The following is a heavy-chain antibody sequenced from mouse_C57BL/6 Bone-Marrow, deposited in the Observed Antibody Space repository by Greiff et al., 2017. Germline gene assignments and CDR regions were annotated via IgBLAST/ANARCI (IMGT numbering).Heavy chain of an antibody. Sequence: VQLQQSGAELVRPGASVKLSCTASGFNIKDDYMHWVKQRPEQGLEWIGWIDPENGDTEYASKFQGKATITADTSSNTAYLQLSSLTSEDTAVYYCTRYYEYAYWGQGALVTVSA. D-gene: IGHD2-4*01. CDR1: GFNIKDDY. J-gene: IGHJ3*01. CDR3: TRYYEYAY. V-gene: IGHV14-4*01. CDR2: IDPENGDT.